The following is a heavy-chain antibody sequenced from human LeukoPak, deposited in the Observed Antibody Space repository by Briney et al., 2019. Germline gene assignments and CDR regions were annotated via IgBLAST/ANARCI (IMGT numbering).Heavy chain of an antibody. Sequence: PSETLSLTCAVYGGSFSGYYWSWIRQPPGKGLEWIGEINHSGSTNYNPSLKSRVTISVDTSKNQFSLKLSSVTAADTAVYYCARDSTGVVLDYWGQGTLVTVSS. CDR1: GGSFSGYY. V-gene: IGHV4-34*01. D-gene: IGHD2-8*02. J-gene: IGHJ4*02. CDR3: ARDSTGVVLDY. CDR2: INHSGST.